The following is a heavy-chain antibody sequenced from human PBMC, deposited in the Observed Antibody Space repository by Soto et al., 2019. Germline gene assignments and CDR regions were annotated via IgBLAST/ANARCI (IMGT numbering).Heavy chain of an antibody. CDR2: MNPNSGNT. Sequence: ASVKVSCKASGYTFTSYDINWVRQATGQGLEWMGWMNPNSGNTGYAQKFQGRVTMTRNTSISTAYMELSSLRSEDTAVYYCARASEVTIFGVDRNAFDIWGQGTMVTVSS. CDR1: GYTFTSYD. CDR3: ARASEVTIFGVDRNAFDI. V-gene: IGHV1-8*01. J-gene: IGHJ3*02. D-gene: IGHD3-3*01.